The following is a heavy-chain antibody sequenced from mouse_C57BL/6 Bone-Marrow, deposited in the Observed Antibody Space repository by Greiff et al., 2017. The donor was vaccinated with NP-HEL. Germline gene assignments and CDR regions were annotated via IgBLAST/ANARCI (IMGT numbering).Heavy chain of an antibody. CDR3: ARERNWAWFAY. D-gene: IGHD4-1*01. Sequence: QVHVKQSGAELARPGASVKLSCKASGYTFTSYGISWVKQRTGQGLEWIGEIYPRSGNTYYNEKFKGKATLTADKSSSTAYMELRSLTSEDSAVYFCARERNWAWFAYWGQGTLVTVSA. V-gene: IGHV1-81*01. CDR2: IYPRSGNT. CDR1: GYTFTSYG. J-gene: IGHJ3*01.